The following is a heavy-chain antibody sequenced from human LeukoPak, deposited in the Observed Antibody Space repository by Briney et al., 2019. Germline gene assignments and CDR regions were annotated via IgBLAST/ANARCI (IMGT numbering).Heavy chain of an antibody. Sequence: GGSLRLSCAASGFTFSSYSMNWVRQAPGKGLEWVSSISSSSSYIYYADSVKGRFTISRDNAKNSLYLQMNSLRAEDTAVYYCARDRDGDYPYYPVGDYWGQGTLVTVSS. D-gene: IGHD4-17*01. V-gene: IGHV3-21*01. CDR1: GFTFSSYS. CDR3: ARDRDGDYPYYPVGDY. CDR2: ISSSSSYI. J-gene: IGHJ4*02.